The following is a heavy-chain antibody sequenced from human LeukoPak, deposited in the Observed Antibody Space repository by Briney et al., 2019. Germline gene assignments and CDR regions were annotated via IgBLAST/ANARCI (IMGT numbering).Heavy chain of an antibody. D-gene: IGHD4-17*01. CDR1: GLTFSGYD. Sequence: GGSLRLSCAASGLTFSGYDMNWVRQAPGKGLEWVSAICGSCSSRYYADSVKGRFTISRDNSENTLYLQMNSLRAEDTAVYYCVKDMSGDYGGTGDAFDIWGQGTMVTVSS. J-gene: IGHJ3*02. CDR2: ICGSCSSR. CDR3: VKDMSGDYGGTGDAFDI. V-gene: IGHV3-23*01.